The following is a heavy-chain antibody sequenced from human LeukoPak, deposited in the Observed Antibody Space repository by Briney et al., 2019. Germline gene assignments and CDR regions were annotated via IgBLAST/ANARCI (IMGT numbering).Heavy chain of an antibody. CDR2: IYPSGTT. V-gene: IGHV4-61*02. Sequence: SQTLSLTCTVSGGSINSGTYCWSWIQQRAGKGLESFGRIYPSGTTNYNPSRKSRVTISVDTSKTQYSLKLTSVTAADTAVYYCARGGYCGDDCFFCSWGQGTLVTVSS. CDR1: GGSINSGTYC. D-gene: IGHD2-21*02. J-gene: IGHJ5*02. CDR3: ARGGYCGDDCFFCS.